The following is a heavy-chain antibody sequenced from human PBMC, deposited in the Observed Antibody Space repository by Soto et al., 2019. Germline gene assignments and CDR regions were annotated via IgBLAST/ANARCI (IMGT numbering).Heavy chain of an antibody. CDR3: ARPFIAARPGGWFDP. V-gene: IGHV1-46*01. Sequence: ASVKVSCKASGYTFTSYYMHGVRQAPGQGLEWMGIINPSGGSTSYAQKFQGRVTMTRDTSTSTVYMELSSLRSEDTAVYYCARPFIAARPGGWFDPWGQGTLVTVSS. CDR1: GYTFTSYY. D-gene: IGHD6-6*01. CDR2: INPSGGST. J-gene: IGHJ5*02.